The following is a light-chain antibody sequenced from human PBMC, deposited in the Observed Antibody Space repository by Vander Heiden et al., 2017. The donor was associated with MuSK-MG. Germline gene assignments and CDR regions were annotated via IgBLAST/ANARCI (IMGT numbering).Light chain of an antibody. CDR1: QSVSSSY. V-gene: IGKV3-20*01. CDR2: GAS. CDR3: QQYGSSPQIT. J-gene: IGKJ5*01. Sequence: ELVLTQSPGTLSLSPGERATLSCRASQSVSSSYLAWYQQKPGQAPRLLIYGASSRATGIPDRFSGSGYGTDFTLTISRREPEDFAVYYCQQYGSSPQITFGQGTRLEIK.